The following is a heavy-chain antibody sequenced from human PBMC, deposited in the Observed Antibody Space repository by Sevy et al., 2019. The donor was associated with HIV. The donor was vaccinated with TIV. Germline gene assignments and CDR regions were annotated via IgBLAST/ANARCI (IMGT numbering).Heavy chain of an antibody. D-gene: IGHD3-22*01. CDR2: IYSGGST. Sequence: GGSLRLSCAASGFTVSSNYMSWDRQAPGKGLEWVSVIYSGGSTYYADSVKGRFTISRDNSKNTLYLQMNSLRAEDTAVYYCARDVDDRYFDYWGQGTLVTVSS. V-gene: IGHV3-53*01. CDR1: GFTVSSNY. J-gene: IGHJ4*02. CDR3: ARDVDDRYFDY.